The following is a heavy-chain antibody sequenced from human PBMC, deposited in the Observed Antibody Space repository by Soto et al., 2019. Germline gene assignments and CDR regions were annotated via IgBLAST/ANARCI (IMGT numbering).Heavy chain of an antibody. D-gene: IGHD3-10*01. CDR3: ARERGFLSEALDI. Sequence: SQTLSLTCGISGDSVSSNSATWNWIRQSPSRGLEWLGRTYYRSQWHNEYEESVKSRITINPDTSKNQFSLQLNSMSPEDTAVYYWARERGFLSEALDIWGRGTMVTVSS. CDR2: TYYRSQWHN. V-gene: IGHV6-1*01. CDR1: GDSVSSNSAT. J-gene: IGHJ3*02.